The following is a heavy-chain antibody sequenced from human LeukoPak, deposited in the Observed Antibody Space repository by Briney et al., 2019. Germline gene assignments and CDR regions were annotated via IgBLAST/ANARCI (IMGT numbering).Heavy chain of an antibody. CDR3: ASTQLLSLGSENYYYMDV. J-gene: IGHJ6*03. CDR2: IIPIFGTA. V-gene: IGHV1-69*05. CDR1: GGTFSSYA. D-gene: IGHD3-10*01. Sequence: SVKVSCKASGGTFSSYAISWVRQAPGQGLEWMGRIIPIFGTANYAQKFQGRVTITTDESTSTAYMELSSLRSEDTAVYYCASTQLLSLGSENYYYMDVWGKGTMVTVSS.